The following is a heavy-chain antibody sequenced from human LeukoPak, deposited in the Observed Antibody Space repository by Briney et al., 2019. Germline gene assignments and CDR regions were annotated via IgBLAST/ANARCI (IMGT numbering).Heavy chain of an antibody. CDR3: ARAAHLYGMDV. J-gene: IGHJ6*02. CDR2: IYYSGST. Sequence: SETLSLTCTVSGGSISSYYWSWIRQPPGKGLEWIGYIYYSGSTNYNPSLKSRVTISVDTSKNQFSLKLNSVAAADTAVYYCARAAHLYGMDVWGQGTTVTVSS. V-gene: IGHV4-59*01. CDR1: GGSISSYY.